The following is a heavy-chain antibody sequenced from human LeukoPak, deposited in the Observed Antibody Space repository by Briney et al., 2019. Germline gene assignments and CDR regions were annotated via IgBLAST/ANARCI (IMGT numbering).Heavy chain of an antibody. Sequence: ASVKVSCKASGYTFTSYDINWVRQANGQGLEWMGWMNPNSGNTGYAQKFQGRVTMTRNTSISTAYMELSSLRSEDTAVYYCARVYSSGWYYHYYYYMDVWGKGTTVTVSS. CDR1: GYTFTSYD. CDR3: ARVYSSGWYYHYYYYMDV. CDR2: MNPNSGNT. V-gene: IGHV1-8*01. J-gene: IGHJ6*03. D-gene: IGHD6-19*01.